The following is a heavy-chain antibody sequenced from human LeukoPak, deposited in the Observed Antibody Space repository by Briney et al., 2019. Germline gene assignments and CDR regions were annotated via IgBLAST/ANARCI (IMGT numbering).Heavy chain of an antibody. Sequence: SETLSLTCTVSGGSISSYYWSWIRQPPGKGLEWIGYLYDSGSANYNPLLRSRVTISVDTSKNQFSLKLSSVTAADTAVYYCARDRSGWYGSEYWGQGTLVTVSS. CDR3: ARDRSGWYGSEY. D-gene: IGHD6-19*01. J-gene: IGHJ4*02. CDR2: LYDSGSA. CDR1: GGSISSYY. V-gene: IGHV4-59*12.